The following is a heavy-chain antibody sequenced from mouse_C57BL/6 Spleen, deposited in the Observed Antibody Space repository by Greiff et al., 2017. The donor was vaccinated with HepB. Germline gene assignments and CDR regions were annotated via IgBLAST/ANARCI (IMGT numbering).Heavy chain of an antibody. D-gene: IGHD1-1*01. CDR3: AREGPLFDTTVVAHFDY. J-gene: IGHJ2*01. CDR2: IYPGDGDT. CDR1: GYAFSSYW. V-gene: IGHV1-80*01. Sequence: QVQLQQSGAELVKPGASVKISCKASGYAFSSYWMNWVKQRPGKGLEWIGQIYPGDGDTNYNGKFKGKATLTADKSSSTAYMQLSSLTSEDSAVYFCAREGPLFDTTVVAHFDYWGQGTTLTVSS.